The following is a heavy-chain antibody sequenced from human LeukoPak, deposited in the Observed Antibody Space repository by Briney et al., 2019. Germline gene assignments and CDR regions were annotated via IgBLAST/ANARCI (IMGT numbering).Heavy chain of an antibody. Sequence: GGSLRLSCAASGFTVSSFYMAWVRQAPGQGLEWVSFIYSDGDTYHADSVKGRFTIPRDNSKNTLYLQMNSLRAEDTAVYYCARLSYCGGDCFNAFDIWGQGTVVTVSS. V-gene: IGHV3-53*01. CDR1: GFTVSSFY. CDR2: IYSDGDT. J-gene: IGHJ3*02. D-gene: IGHD2-21*02. CDR3: ARLSYCGGDCFNAFDI.